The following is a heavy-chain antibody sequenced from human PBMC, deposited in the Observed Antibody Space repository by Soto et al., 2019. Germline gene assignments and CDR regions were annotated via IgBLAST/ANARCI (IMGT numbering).Heavy chain of an antibody. CDR1: GFTFSSYS. J-gene: IGHJ4*02. CDR3: AREEGFGEAHVLYYFDY. V-gene: IGHV3-21*01. CDR2: ISSSSSYI. D-gene: IGHD3-10*01. Sequence: EVQLVESGGGLVKPGGSLRLSCAASGFTFSSYSMNWVRQAPGKGLEWVSSISSSSSYIYYADSVKGRFTISRDNAKNSLYLQMNSLRAEDTAVYYCAREEGFGEAHVLYYFDYWGQGTLVTVSS.